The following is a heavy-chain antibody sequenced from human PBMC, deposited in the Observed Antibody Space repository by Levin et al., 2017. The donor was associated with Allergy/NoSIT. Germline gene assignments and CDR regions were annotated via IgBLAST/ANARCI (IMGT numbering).Heavy chain of an antibody. D-gene: IGHD3-9*01. V-gene: IGHV3-30-3*01. Sequence: SCAASGFTFSSYAMHWVRQAPGKGLEWVAVISYDGSNKYYADSVKGRFTISRDNSKNTLYLQMNSLRAEDTAVYYCARDGLRYDILTGYLLYWGQGTLVTVSS. CDR2: ISYDGSNK. CDR3: ARDGLRYDILTGYLLY. J-gene: IGHJ4*02. CDR1: GFTFSSYA.